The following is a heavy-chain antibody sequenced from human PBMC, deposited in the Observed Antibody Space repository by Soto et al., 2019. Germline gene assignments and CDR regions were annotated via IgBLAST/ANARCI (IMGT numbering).Heavy chain of an antibody. CDR1: GFTFSSYG. D-gene: IGHD2-2*01. CDR2: IWYDGSNK. CDR3: ARVAPSNYGMDV. J-gene: IGHJ6*02. V-gene: IGHV3-33*01. Sequence: QMQLVESGGGVVQPGRSLRLSRGVSGFTFSSYGMHWVRQAPGKGLEWVAVIWYDGSNKYYADSVQGRFTISRDNSKNTLYLQMNSLRAEDTAVYYCARVAPSNYGMDVWGQGTTVTVSS.